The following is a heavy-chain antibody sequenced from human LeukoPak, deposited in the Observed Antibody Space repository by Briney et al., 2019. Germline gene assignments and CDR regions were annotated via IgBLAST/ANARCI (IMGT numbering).Heavy chain of an antibody. CDR1: GFTFSSSW. Sequence: RGSLRLSCAASGFTFSSSWMSWVRQTPGKGLEWVAYINQDGSEKYSVDSVKGRFTISRDNAKSSLYLQMNSLRADDTAVYYCARDRALYDSRRGYYYTEDDYWGQGTLVTVSS. V-gene: IGHV3-7*01. J-gene: IGHJ4*02. CDR3: ARDRALYDSRRGYYYTEDDY. CDR2: INQDGSEK. D-gene: IGHD3-22*01.